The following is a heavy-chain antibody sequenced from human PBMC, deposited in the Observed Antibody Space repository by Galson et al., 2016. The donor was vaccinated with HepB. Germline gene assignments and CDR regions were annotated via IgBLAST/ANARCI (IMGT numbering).Heavy chain of an antibody. CDR3: ARGIVSAGWCFFDP. CDR2: IYSTGST. Sequence: SETLSLTCTVSSVPMRSFYWSWIRQSPGQGLEWIGYIYSTGSTDYHPSLKRRVTISLDMSKNTVYLNLMSVNGADTAIYYSARGIVSAGWCFFDPWGQGTLITVSS. J-gene: IGHJ5*02. V-gene: IGHV4-59*01. CDR1: SVPMRSFY. D-gene: IGHD2-21*01.